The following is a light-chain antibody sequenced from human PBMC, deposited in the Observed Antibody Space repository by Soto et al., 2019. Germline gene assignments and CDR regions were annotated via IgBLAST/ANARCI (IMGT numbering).Light chain of an antibody. J-gene: IGLJ1*01. CDR1: SSDVGGSNF. CDR2: DVA. CDR3: VSYTSTTTYV. Sequence: QSVLTQPASVFDSPGQSITISCPGTSSDVGGSNFVSWYQQHPGKPPKLILYDVANRPSGVSNRFSGSKSGSTASLITSRPQTEAEADYYCVSYTSTTTYVFGTGTKFTVL. V-gene: IGLV2-14*03.